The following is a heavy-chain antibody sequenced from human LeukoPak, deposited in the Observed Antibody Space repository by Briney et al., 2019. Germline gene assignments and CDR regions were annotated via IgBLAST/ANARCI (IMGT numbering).Heavy chain of an antibody. CDR3: ARETIIVGRAEFGP. V-gene: IGHV4-59*01. CDR2: IYYSGIT. CDR1: GGSISSYY. J-gene: IGHJ5*02. D-gene: IGHD3-22*01. Sequence: SEALSLTCTVSGGSISSYYWSWIRQPPGKGLEWIGYIYYSGITNYNPSLKSRVTISVDTSKNQFSLKLSSVTAADTAVYYCARETIIVGRAEFGPWGQGTLVTVSS.